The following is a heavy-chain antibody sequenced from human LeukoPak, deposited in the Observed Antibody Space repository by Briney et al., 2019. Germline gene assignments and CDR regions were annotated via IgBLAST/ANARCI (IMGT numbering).Heavy chain of an antibody. CDR1: GYTVTGYY. D-gene: IGHD6-6*01. V-gene: IGHV1-2*02. J-gene: IGHJ4*02. Sequence: ASVKVSCKASGYTVTGYYMHWVRQAPGQGLEWMGWINPNSGGTNYAQKFQGRVTMTRDTSISTAYMELSRLRSDDTAVYYCARSYPSSSPAADYWGQGTLVTVSS. CDR3: ARSYPSSSPAADY. CDR2: INPNSGGT.